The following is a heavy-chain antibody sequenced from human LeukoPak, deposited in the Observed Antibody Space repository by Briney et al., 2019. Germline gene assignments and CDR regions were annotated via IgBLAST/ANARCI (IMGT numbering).Heavy chain of an antibody. CDR2: IYHSGST. D-gene: IGHD6-19*01. CDR3: ARGTSGYSSGWYWDY. Sequence: PSETLSLTCTVSGYSISSGYYWGWIRQPPGKGLEWIGSIYHSGSTYYNPSLKSRVTISVDTSKNQFSLKLSSVTAADTAVYYYARGTSGYSSGWYWDYWGQGTLVTVSS. V-gene: IGHV4-38-2*02. CDR1: GYSISSGYY. J-gene: IGHJ4*02.